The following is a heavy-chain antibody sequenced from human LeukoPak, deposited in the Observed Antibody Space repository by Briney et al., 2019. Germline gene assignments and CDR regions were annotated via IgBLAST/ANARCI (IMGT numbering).Heavy chain of an antibody. CDR2: ISGSGGST. J-gene: IGHJ4*02. D-gene: IGHD5-24*01. Sequence: PGGSLRLSCAATGFSFSTYAMTWVRQAPGEGLEWVSVISGSGGSTYYADSVKGRFTISRDNSKNTLYLQMNSLRVADTAVYYCAKEEMAPITSPVIDQWGQGTLVTVSS. CDR1: GFSFSTYA. CDR3: AKEEMAPITSPVIDQ. V-gene: IGHV3-23*01.